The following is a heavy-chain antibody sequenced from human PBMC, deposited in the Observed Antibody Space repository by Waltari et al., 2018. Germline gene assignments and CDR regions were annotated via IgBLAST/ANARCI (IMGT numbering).Heavy chain of an antibody. Sequence: VQLVQSGAEVRTPGSSVKVSCKASGGPFGGYGISWVRLVHGQRLEWLGVIIPIVGIPDYSQKFQDRLTITADESTSTAYMDLSSLTSEDTAIYFCATHKLCISQHYYHMGAWGKGTTVTISS. J-gene: IGHJ6*03. V-gene: IGHV1-69*12. CDR1: GGPFGGYG. D-gene: IGHD1-1*01. CDR2: IIPIVGIP. CDR3: ATHKLCISQHYYHMGA.